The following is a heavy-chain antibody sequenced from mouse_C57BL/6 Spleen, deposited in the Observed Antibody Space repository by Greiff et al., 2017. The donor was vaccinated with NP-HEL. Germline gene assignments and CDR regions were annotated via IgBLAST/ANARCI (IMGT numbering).Heavy chain of an antibody. D-gene: IGHD2-2*01. CDR1: GYTFTSYW. J-gene: IGHJ2*01. Sequence: QVQLQQPGAELVMPGASVKLSCKASGYTFTSYWMHWVKQRPGQGLEWIGEIDPSDSYTNYNRKFKGKSTLTVDKSSSTAYMQLSSLTSEDSAVYYCARTDGYDLFDYWGQGTTLTVSS. V-gene: IGHV1-69*01. CDR3: ARTDGYDLFDY. CDR2: IDPSDSYT.